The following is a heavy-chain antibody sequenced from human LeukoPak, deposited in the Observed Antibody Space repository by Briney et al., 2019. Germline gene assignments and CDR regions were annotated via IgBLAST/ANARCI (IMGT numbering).Heavy chain of an antibody. J-gene: IGHJ4*02. CDR3: AGTYYYTSGSYSNFDY. CDR2: IYYSGST. D-gene: IGHD3-10*01. CDR1: GGSISSSSYY. Sequence: SETLSLTCTVSGGSISSSSYYWGWIRQPPGKGLEWIGSIYYSGSTYYNPSLKSRVTISVDTSKNQFSLKLSSVTAADTAVYSCAGTYYYTSGSYSNFDYWGQGTLVTVSS. V-gene: IGHV4-39*07.